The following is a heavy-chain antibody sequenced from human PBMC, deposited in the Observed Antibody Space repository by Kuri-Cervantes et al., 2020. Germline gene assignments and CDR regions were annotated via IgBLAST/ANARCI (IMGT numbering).Heavy chain of an antibody. CDR2: ISSSSGTI. D-gene: IGHD1-14*01. CDR3: ATYSQGNNVAPEY. V-gene: IGHV3-48*04. CDR1: GFTLSKYN. J-gene: IGHJ1*01. Sequence: GEFLKTSWAASGFTLSKYNMHWVRQAPGKGLEWVSYISSSSGTIYYADAVKGRFTIYRDNSKNTVLLQMSSLRAEDTALYYCATYSQGNNVAPEYWGQGTLVTVSS.